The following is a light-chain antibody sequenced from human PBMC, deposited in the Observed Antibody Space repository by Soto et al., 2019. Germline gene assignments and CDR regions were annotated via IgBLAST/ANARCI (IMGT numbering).Light chain of an antibody. V-gene: IGKV3-15*01. Sequence: EIVMTQSPATLSVSPGERATLSCRASQSVSRNVAWYQQKPGQAPRLLIHDASTRATGISVRFSGSGSGTEFTLTISSLQSEEFAVYYCQQYNNWLWTFGQGTKVEIK. J-gene: IGKJ1*01. CDR3: QQYNNWLWT. CDR1: QSVSRN. CDR2: DAS.